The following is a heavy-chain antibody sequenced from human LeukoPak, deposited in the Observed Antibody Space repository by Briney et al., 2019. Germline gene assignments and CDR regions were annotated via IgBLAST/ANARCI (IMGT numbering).Heavy chain of an antibody. J-gene: IGHJ4*02. CDR2: IKQDGSEK. Sequence: PGGFLRLSCAASGFTFSSYWMSWVRQAPGKGLEWVANIKQDGSEKYYVDSVKGRFAVSRDNAKNSLYLQMNSLRAEDTAVYYCARVSYDFWSGYRPSDYCGQGTLVTVSS. D-gene: IGHD3-3*01. V-gene: IGHV3-7*01. CDR3: ARVSYDFWSGYRPSDY. CDR1: GFTFSSYW.